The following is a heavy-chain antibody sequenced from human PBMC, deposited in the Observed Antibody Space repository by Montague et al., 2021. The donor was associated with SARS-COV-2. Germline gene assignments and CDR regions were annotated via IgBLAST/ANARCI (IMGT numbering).Heavy chain of an antibody. J-gene: IGHJ5*02. CDR2: IYSGGIT. CDR3: ARSITLPAVLAS. D-gene: IGHD2/OR15-2a*01. Sequence: SLRLSCAASGFTVNTNFMTWVRQAPGKGLEWISIIYSGGITHYADSVKGRFTISRDDSKNTVYLQMNSLRAEDTATYFCARSITLPAVLASWGQGTLVTVSS. CDR1: GFTVNTNF. V-gene: IGHV3-53*01.